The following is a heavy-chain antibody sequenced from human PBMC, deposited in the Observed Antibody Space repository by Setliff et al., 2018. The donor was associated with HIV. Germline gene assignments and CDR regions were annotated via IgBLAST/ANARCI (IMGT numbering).Heavy chain of an antibody. CDR3: ARLREGYNFWSGYSYYYYYMDV. J-gene: IGHJ6*03. D-gene: IGHD3-3*01. CDR2: IYYSGRT. V-gene: IGHV4-39*01. Sequence: SLTCTVFGGSISSSSYYWGWIRQPPGKGLEWIGSIYYSGRTYYNPSLKSRVTISVDTSKKQFSLKLSSVTAADTAVYYCARLREGYNFWSGYSYYYYYMDVWGKGTTVTVSS. CDR1: GGSISSSSYY.